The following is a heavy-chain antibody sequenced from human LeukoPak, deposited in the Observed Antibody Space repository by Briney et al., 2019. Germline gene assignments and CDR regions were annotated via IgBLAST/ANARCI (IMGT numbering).Heavy chain of an antibody. CDR2: TSGSI. Sequence: SETLSLTCAVSGASISSHYWSWIRQPPGKGLEWIGYTSGSISDNPSLKSRVAVSVDPSQNQVSLSVTSVTAADTAVYYCARVLAIFGLDTTDFYMDVWGKGTTVTVSS. J-gene: IGHJ6*03. V-gene: IGHV4-59*11. CDR1: GASISSHY. D-gene: IGHD3/OR15-3a*01. CDR3: ARVLAIFGLDTTDFYMDV.